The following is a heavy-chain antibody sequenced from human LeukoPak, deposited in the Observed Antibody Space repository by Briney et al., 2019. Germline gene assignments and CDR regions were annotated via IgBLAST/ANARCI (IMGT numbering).Heavy chain of an antibody. CDR1: GGTFSSYA. Sequence: SVKVSCKASGGTFSSYAISWVRQAPGQGLEWMGRIIPILGIANYAQKFQGRVTMTRDTSISTAYMELSRLRSDDTAVYYCARPRWELLEDDAFDIWGQGTMVTVSS. J-gene: IGHJ3*02. CDR2: IIPILGIA. V-gene: IGHV1-69*04. D-gene: IGHD1-26*01. CDR3: ARPRWELLEDDAFDI.